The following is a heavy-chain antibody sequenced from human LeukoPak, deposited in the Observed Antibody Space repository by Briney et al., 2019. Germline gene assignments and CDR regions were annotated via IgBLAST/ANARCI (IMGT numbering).Heavy chain of an antibody. CDR1: GGSFSGYY. CDR2: INHSGST. CDR3: ARGSRSLGIAARPRYFDY. Sequence: PSETLSLTCAVYGGSFSGYYWSWIRRPPGKGLEWIGEINHSGSTNYNPSLKSRVTISVDTSKNQFSLKLSFVTAADTAVYYCARGSRSLGIAARPRYFDYWGQGTLVTVSS. J-gene: IGHJ4*02. D-gene: IGHD6-6*01. V-gene: IGHV4-34*01.